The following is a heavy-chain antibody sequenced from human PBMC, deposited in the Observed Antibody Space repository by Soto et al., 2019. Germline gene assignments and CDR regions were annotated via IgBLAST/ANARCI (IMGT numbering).Heavy chain of an antibody. V-gene: IGHV1-69*06. D-gene: IGHD2-2*01. CDR3: ARAYGAAMPNDAFDI. J-gene: IGHJ3*02. Sequence: SVKVSCKASGGTFSNYAISWVRQAPGQGLEWMGGIIPIFGTANYAQKFQGRVTITADKSTSTAYMELSSLRSEDTAVYYCARAYGAAMPNDAFDIWGQGTMVTVSS. CDR2: IIPIFGTA. CDR1: GGTFSNYA.